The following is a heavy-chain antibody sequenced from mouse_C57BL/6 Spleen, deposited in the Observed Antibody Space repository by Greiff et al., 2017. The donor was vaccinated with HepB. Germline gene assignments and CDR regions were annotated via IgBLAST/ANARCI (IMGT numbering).Heavy chain of an antibody. CDR2: IRNKANGYTT. CDR3: ARRNDEGGFDY. V-gene: IGHV7-3*01. CDR1: GFTFTDYY. Sequence: EVHLVESGGGLVQPGGSLSLSCAASGFTFTDYYMSWVRQPPGKALEWLGFIRNKANGYTTEYSASVKGRFTISRDNSQSILYLQMNALRAKDSATYYCARRNDEGGFDYWGQGTTLTVSS. J-gene: IGHJ2*01. D-gene: IGHD2-1*01.